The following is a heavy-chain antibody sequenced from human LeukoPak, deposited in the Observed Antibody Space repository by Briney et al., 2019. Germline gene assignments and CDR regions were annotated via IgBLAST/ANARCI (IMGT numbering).Heavy chain of an antibody. J-gene: IGHJ6*02. D-gene: IGHD3-3*01. Sequence: GGSLRLSCAASGFTFSSYAMSWVRQAPGKGLGWVSAISGSGGSTYYADSVKGRFTISRDNSKNTLYLQMNSLRAEDTAVYYCAKGHYDFWSGYDYYYYGMDVWGQGTTVTVSS. CDR1: GFTFSSYA. CDR3: AKGHYDFWSGYDYYYYGMDV. V-gene: IGHV3-23*01. CDR2: ISGSGGST.